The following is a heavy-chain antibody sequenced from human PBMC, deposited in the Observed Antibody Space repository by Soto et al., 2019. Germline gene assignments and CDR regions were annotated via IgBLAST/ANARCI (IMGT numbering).Heavy chain of an antibody. CDR2: ISSSSSTI. CDR1: GFTFSSYS. D-gene: IGHD5-18*01. J-gene: IGHJ4*02. V-gene: IGHV3-48*01. CDR3: ARDQGYSYGPFDY. Sequence: GGSLRLSCAASGFTFSSYSMNWVRQAPGKGLEWVSYISSSSSTIYYADSVKGRFTISRDNAKKSLYLQMNSLRAEDTAVYYCARDQGYSYGPFDYWGQGTLVTVSS.